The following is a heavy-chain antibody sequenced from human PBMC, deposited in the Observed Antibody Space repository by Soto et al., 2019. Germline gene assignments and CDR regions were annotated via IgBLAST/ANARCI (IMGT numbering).Heavy chain of an antibody. CDR3: ARVIETRYCSGGSCYPLNWFGP. D-gene: IGHD2-15*01. CDR2: IYYSGST. V-gene: IGHV4-61*01. CDR1: GGSIRSNIYY. Sequence: SETLSLTCSVSGGSIRSNIYYWSWIRQNQEKGQERIGYIYYSGSTNYNPSLKSRVTISVDTSKNQFSLNLSSVTAADTAVYYCARVIETRYCSGGSCYPLNWFGPWGQGTLVTVSS. J-gene: IGHJ5*02.